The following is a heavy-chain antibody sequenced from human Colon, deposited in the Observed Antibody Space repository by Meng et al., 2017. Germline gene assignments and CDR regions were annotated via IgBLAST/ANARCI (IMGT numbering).Heavy chain of an antibody. CDR2: IYHTGST. CDR1: GGSISSTHW. Sequence: QVQLQESGPGLVKPSETLSLTCAVSGGSISSTHWWSWVRQPPGKGLEWIGEIYHTGSTNSNPSLKSRVTISVDKSKNQFSLKLNSVTAADTAVYYCARVRCDSSACFMLDFWGPGTLVTVSS. D-gene: IGHD3-22*01. J-gene: IGHJ4*02. V-gene: IGHV4-4*02. CDR3: ARVRCDSSACFMLDF.